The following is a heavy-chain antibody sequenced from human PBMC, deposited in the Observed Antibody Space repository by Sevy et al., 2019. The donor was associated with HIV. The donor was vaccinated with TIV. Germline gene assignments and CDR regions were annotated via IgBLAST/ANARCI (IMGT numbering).Heavy chain of an antibody. V-gene: IGHV3-30-3*01. Sequence: GGSLRLSCAVSGFTFSDYPMHWVRQAPGKGLEWVAVISYDGGATYYAESVKGRFTISRDSSKDTLYLQMNSLGPEDTAMYFCARVWGFLNGEYYFDSWGQGTLVTVSS. D-gene: IGHD7-27*01. CDR1: GFTFSDYP. CDR3: ARVWGFLNGEYYFDS. J-gene: IGHJ4*02. CDR2: ISYDGGAT.